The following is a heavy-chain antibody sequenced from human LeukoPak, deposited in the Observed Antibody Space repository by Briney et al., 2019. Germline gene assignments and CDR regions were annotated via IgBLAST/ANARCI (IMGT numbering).Heavy chain of an antibody. CDR3: AKDLRTIFGVVIILGAFDI. CDR1: GFTFSSYG. D-gene: IGHD3-3*01. Sequence: GGSLRLSCAASGFTFSSYGMHWVRQAPGKGLEWVAVISYDGSNKYYADSVKGRFTISRDNSKNTLYLQMNSLRAEDTAVYYCAKDLRTIFGVVIILGAFDIWGQGTMVTVSS. V-gene: IGHV3-30*18. J-gene: IGHJ3*02. CDR2: ISYDGSNK.